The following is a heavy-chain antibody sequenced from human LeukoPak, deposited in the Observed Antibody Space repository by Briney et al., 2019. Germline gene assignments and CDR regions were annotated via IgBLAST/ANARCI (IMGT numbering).Heavy chain of an antibody. V-gene: IGHV1-2*02. D-gene: IGHD4-11*01. J-gene: IGHJ4*02. CDR3: ARDPSSVTLYFFDY. CDR1: GYTFRGNY. CDR2: IDANNGDT. Sequence: ASVKVSCKASGYTFRGNYVHWLRQAPGQGLEWMGWIDANNGDTKSAQKFQGRVTMSRDTSISTAYMDLSSLSPDDAAVYYCARDPSSVTLYFFDYWGQGTLVTVSS.